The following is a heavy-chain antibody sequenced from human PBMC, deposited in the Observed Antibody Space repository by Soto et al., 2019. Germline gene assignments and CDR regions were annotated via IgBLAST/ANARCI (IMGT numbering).Heavy chain of an antibody. Sequence: EVQLLESGGGLVQPGGSLRLSCAASGFTFSSYAMSWVRQAPGKGLEWVSAISGSGGSTYYADSVKGRFTISRDNSKNSLYLQMNSLRAEDTAVYYCAKITDYRYGMDVWGQGTTVTVSS. CDR1: GFTFSSYA. V-gene: IGHV3-23*01. CDR3: AKITDYRYGMDV. D-gene: IGHD5-12*01. CDR2: ISGSGGST. J-gene: IGHJ6*02.